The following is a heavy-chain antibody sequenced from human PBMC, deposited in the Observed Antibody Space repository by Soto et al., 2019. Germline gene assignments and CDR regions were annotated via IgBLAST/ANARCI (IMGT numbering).Heavy chain of an antibody. Sequence: SSLKLCCNASGYTFTRYYVHWVREAPGQGREWMGWINPVPGDTSYAQKSQRRSTLSRDTSINTAYLELSRMRLDDAAVYFCARERYQVRSDGMAAWGQGTTVTVSS. CDR3: ARERYQVRSDGMAA. CDR2: INPVPGDT. J-gene: IGHJ6*02. D-gene: IGHD2-2*01. CDR1: GYTFTRYY. V-gene: IGHV1-2*02.